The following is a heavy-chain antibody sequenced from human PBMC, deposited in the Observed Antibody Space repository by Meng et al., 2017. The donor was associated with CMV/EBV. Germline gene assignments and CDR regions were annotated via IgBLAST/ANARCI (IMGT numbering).Heavy chain of an antibody. Sequence: SCTASEYTLTNYYVQWVRQAPGQGLEWMGLIKHKKDVTFYAEKCQGRVTMTRDTSTSTGYMEMRRLTSDDTAIYYCARELEDFDSWGQGTLVTVSS. V-gene: IGHV1-2*02. D-gene: IGHD2-15*01. J-gene: IGHJ5*01. CDR1: EYTLTNYY. CDR2: IKHKKDVT. CDR3: ARELEDFDS.